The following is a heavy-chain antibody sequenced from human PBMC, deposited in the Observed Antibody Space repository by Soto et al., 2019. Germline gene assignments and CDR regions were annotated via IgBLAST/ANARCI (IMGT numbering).Heavy chain of an antibody. D-gene: IGHD2-21*02. Sequence: APVKVSCKASGDTFTSYAMHWVRQAPGQRLEWMGWINAGNGNTKYSQKFQGRVTITRDTSASTAYTELSSLRSEDTAVYYCARSIVVVTALDYWGQGTLVTVSS. CDR1: GDTFTSYA. J-gene: IGHJ4*02. CDR3: ARSIVVVTALDY. V-gene: IGHV1-3*01. CDR2: INAGNGNT.